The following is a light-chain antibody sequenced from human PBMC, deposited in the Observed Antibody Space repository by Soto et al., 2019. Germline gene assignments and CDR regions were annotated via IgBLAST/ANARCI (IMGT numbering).Light chain of an antibody. CDR3: QQYHSYSYT. CDR1: QSVSSW. Sequence: DIQMTQSPSTLSASVGDRVTITCRASQSVSSWLAWYQQKPGKAPNLLIFKASNLENGVPSRFSGSGSGTEFPLTISSLQPDDFATYYCQQYHSYSYTFGQGTKLEI. CDR2: KAS. J-gene: IGKJ2*01. V-gene: IGKV1-5*03.